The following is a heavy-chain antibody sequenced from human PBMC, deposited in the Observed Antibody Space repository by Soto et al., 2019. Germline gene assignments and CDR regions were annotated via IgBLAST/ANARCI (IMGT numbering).Heavy chain of an antibody. J-gene: IGHJ5*02. Sequence: ASVKVSCKASGYTFTSYGISWVRQAPGQGLEWMGWISAYNGNTNYAQKLQGRVTMTTDTSTSTAYMELRSLRSDDTAVYYCARLGPYASGTYSFRHNRFDPWGQGTLVTVSS. CDR1: GYTFTSYG. D-gene: IGHD3-10*01. CDR3: ARLGPYASGTYSFRHNRFDP. CDR2: ISAYNGNT. V-gene: IGHV1-18*01.